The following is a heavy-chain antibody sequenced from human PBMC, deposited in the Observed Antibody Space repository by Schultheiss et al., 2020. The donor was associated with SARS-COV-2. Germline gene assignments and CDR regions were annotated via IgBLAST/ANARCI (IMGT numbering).Heavy chain of an antibody. CDR3: AKELELREGGVYYYYGLDV. J-gene: IGHJ6*02. CDR2: IYHSGST. Sequence: SETLSLTCTVSGGSISSGDYYWSWVRQPPGKGLEWIGEIYHSGSTNYNPSLKSRVTISVDTSKNQFSLKLSSVTAADTAVYYCAKELELREGGVYYYYGLDVWGQGTTVTVSS. CDR1: GGSISSGDYY. V-gene: IGHV4-39*07. D-gene: IGHD1-7*01.